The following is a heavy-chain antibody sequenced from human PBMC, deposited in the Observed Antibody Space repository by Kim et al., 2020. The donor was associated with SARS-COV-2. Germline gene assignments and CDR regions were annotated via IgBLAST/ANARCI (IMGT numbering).Heavy chain of an antibody. J-gene: IGHJ5*02. CDR1: GYSFTSYW. V-gene: IGHV5-51*01. Sequence: GESLKISCKGSGYSFTSYWIGWVRQMPGKGLEWMGIIYPGDSDTRYSPSFQGQVTISADKSIRTAYLQWSSLKASDTAMYYCARQRDFWSGYHTGGWFDPWGQGTLVTVSS. CDR2: IYPGDSDT. CDR3: ARQRDFWSGYHTGGWFDP. D-gene: IGHD3-3*01.